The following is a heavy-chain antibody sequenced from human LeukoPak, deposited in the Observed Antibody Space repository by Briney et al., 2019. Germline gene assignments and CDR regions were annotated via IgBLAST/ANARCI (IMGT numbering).Heavy chain of an antibody. Sequence: GGPLRLSCAASGFTVSSNYMSWVRQAPGKGLEWVSVIYSGGSTYYADSVKGRFTISRDNSKNTLYLQMNSLRAEDTAVYYCARSRLAAAGYYYYYYYMDVWGKGTTVTVSS. J-gene: IGHJ6*03. CDR1: GFTVSSNY. CDR2: IYSGGST. CDR3: ARSRLAAAGYYYYYYYMDV. V-gene: IGHV3-66*02. D-gene: IGHD6-13*01.